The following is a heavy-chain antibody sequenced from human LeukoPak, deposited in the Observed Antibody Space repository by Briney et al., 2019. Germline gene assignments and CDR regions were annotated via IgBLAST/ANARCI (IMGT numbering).Heavy chain of an antibody. CDR1: GYTFTSYD. V-gene: IGHV1-8*01. J-gene: IGHJ5*02. CDR2: MNPNSGNT. D-gene: IGHD6-13*01. Sequence: ASVKVSCKASGYTFTSYDINWVRQAPGQGLEWMGWMNPNSGNTGYAQKFQGRVTMTRNTSISTAYMELSSLRSEDTAVYYCARGLVESSWHANWFDPWGQGTLVTVSS. CDR3: ARGLVESSWHANWFDP.